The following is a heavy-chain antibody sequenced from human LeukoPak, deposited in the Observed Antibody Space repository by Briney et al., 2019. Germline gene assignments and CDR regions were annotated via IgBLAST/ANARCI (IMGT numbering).Heavy chain of an antibody. CDR2: INHSGST. V-gene: IGHV4-34*01. J-gene: IGHJ4*02. CDR1: GGSFSGYY. Sequence: SETLSLTCAVYGGSFSGYYWSWIRQPPGKGLEWIGEINHSGSTNYNPSLKSRVTISVDTSKNQFSLKLSSVTAADTAVYYCARGQKSGYYYNYWGQGTLVTVSS. D-gene: IGHD3-22*01. CDR3: ARGQKSGYYYNY.